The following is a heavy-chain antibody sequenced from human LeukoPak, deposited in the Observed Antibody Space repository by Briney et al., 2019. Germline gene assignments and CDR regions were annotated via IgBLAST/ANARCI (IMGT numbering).Heavy chain of an antibody. V-gene: IGHV3-23*01. J-gene: IGHJ6*03. CDR2: ISGIGGST. Sequence: GGTLRLSCGASGFTFSSHGMNGVRQAPGKGVGWGSGISGIGGSTYYADSVKGGFTISRDNSKNSLSRQMNSLRAEDTAVYYRARGMTRPYYMDVWGKGTTVTAPS. CDR1: GFTFSSHG. CDR3: ARGMTRPYYMDV.